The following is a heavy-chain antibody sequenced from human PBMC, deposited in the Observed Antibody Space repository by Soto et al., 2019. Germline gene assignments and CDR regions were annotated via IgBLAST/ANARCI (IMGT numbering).Heavy chain of an antibody. V-gene: IGHV1-69*12. J-gene: IGHJ6*02. Sequence: QVQLVQSGAEVKKPGSSVKVSCKASGSTFSSYAISWVRQAPGQGLEWMGGIIPIFGTADYAQKFQGRVTITADESTSTAYMELSSLRSEDTAVYYCASLIAAAGPPHSPRYYYGMDVWGQGTTVTVSS. CDR2: IIPIFGTA. CDR1: GSTFSSYA. CDR3: ASLIAAAGPPHSPRYYYGMDV. D-gene: IGHD6-13*01.